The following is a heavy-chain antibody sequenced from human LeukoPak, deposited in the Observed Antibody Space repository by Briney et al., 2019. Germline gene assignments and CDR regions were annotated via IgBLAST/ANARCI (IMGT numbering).Heavy chain of an antibody. V-gene: IGHV4-4*07. D-gene: IGHD3-9*01. Sequence: TSETLSLTCTVSGGSISSYYWSWIRQPAGKGLEWIGRIYTSGSTNYNPSLKSRVTTSVDTSKNQFYLKLSSVTAADTAVYYCARERYDILTGYYTFDYWGQGTLVTVSS. CDR2: IYTSGST. CDR1: GGSISSYY. J-gene: IGHJ4*02. CDR3: ARERYDILTGYYTFDY.